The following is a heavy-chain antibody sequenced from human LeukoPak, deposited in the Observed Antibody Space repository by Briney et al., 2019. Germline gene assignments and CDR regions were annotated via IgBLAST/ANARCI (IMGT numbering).Heavy chain of an antibody. Sequence: SQTLSLTCTVSGGSISSGGYYWSWIRQHPGKGLEWIGYIYYSGSTYYNPSLKSRVTISVDTSKNQFSLKLSSVTAADTAVYYCARSLHYYDSSGYFLWGQGTLVTVSS. J-gene: IGHJ4*02. CDR3: ARSLHYYDSSGYFL. D-gene: IGHD3-22*01. V-gene: IGHV4-31*03. CDR1: GGSISSGGYY. CDR2: IYYSGST.